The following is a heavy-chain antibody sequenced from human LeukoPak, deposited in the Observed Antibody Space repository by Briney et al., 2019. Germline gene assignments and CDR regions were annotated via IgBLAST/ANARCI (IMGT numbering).Heavy chain of an antibody. D-gene: IGHD3-22*01. CDR1: GFTFSSYA. CDR2: ISYDGSNK. J-gene: IGHJ3*02. V-gene: IGHV3-30-3*01. Sequence: GGSLRLSCAASGFTFSSYAMYWVRQAPGKGLEWVAVISYDGSNKYYADSVKGRFTISRDNSENTLYLQMNSLRAEDTAVYYCARETYYDSSGYYSVGAFDIWGQGTMVTVSS. CDR3: ARETYYDSSGYYSVGAFDI.